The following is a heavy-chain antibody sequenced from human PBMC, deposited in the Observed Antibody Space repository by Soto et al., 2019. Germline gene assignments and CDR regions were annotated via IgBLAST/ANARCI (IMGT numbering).Heavy chain of an antibody. Sequence: SVKVSCKASGGTFSSYAISWVRQAPGQGLEWMGGIIPIFGTANYAQKFQGRVTITADGSTSTAYMELSSLRSEDTAVYYCARDTYSSSPGPLDYWGQGTLVTVSS. J-gene: IGHJ4*02. CDR1: GGTFSSYA. D-gene: IGHD6-6*01. V-gene: IGHV1-69*13. CDR2: IIPIFGTA. CDR3: ARDTYSSSPGPLDY.